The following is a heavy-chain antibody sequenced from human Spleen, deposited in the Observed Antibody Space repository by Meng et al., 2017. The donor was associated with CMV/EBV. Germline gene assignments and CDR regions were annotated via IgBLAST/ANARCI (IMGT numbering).Heavy chain of an antibody. J-gene: IGHJ3*02. V-gene: IGHV3-23*01. CDR1: GFTFSDYY. Sequence: GESLKISCAASGFTFSDYYMTWIRQAPGKGLEWVSGSVSETTTNYVDSVKGRFTVSRDNSKSTLFLQMNSLRVEDTAVYYCVRVGTHALDIWGQGTMVTVS. CDR3: VRVGTHALDI. CDR2: SVSETTT. D-gene: IGHD1-26*01.